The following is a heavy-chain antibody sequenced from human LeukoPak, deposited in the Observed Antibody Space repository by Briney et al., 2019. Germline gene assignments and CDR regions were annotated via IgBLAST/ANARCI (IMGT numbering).Heavy chain of an antibody. CDR1: GYTFTIYH. J-gene: IGHJ5*02. D-gene: IGHD5-18*01. V-gene: IGHV1-46*01. Sequence: ASVTVSCKASGYTFTIYHLHWVRQAPGQGREWMGIINPSGGSPNYAQKFQGRVTMTRDMSTSTVYMELSSLRSEDTAVYYCARALPHRRLMDTTMEQHWFDPWGQGTLVTVSS. CDR3: ARALPHRRLMDTTMEQHWFDP. CDR2: INPSGGSP.